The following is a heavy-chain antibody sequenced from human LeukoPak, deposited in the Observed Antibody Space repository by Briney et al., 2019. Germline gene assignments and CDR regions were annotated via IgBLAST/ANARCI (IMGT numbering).Heavy chain of an antibody. CDR3: ARDLDSSSWRYYYGMDV. CDR1: GFTFIGFG. Sequence: GGSLKPSGAASGFTFIGFGRTGFRKPPGKGRNGGANIKQDGSEKYYVDSVKGRFTISRDNAKNSLYLQMNSLRAEDTAVYYCARDLDSSSWRYYYGMDVWGKGTTVTVSS. D-gene: IGHD6-13*01. J-gene: IGHJ6*04. CDR2: IKQDGSEK. V-gene: IGHV3-7*03.